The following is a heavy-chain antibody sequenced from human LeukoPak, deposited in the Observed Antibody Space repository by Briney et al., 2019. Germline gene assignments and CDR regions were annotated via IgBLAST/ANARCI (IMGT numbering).Heavy chain of an antibody. CDR3: ARSDGVMGPTNYYYYGMDV. Sequence: GRSLRLSCAASGFTFSSYGMHWVRQAPGKGLEWVAVISYDGTVKGRFTISRDNSKNMVHLQMNSLRGEDTAVYYCARSDGVMGPTNYYYYGMDVWGQGTTVTVS. CDR1: GFTFSSYG. V-gene: IGHV3-30*03. D-gene: IGHD3-16*01. J-gene: IGHJ6*02. CDR2: ISYDGT.